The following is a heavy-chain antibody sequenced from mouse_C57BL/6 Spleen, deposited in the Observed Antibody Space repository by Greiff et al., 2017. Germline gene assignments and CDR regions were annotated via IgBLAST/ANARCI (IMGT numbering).Heavy chain of an antibody. V-gene: IGHV3-6*01. CDR2: ISYDGSN. CDR1: GYSITSGYY. D-gene: IGHD1-1*01. CDR3: ARGGSSYSFDY. Sequence: EVKLEESGPGLMKPSQSLSLTCSVTGYSITSGYYWNWIRQFPGNKLEWMGYISYDGSNNYNPSLKNRISITRDTSKNQFFLKLNSVTTEDTATYYCARGGSSYSFDYWGQGTTLTVSS. J-gene: IGHJ2*01.